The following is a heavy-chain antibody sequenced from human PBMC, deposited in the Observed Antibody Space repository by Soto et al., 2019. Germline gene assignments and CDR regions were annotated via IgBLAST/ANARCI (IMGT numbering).Heavy chain of an antibody. CDR3: ARTYGGNSFDY. CDR1: GGSFSGYY. J-gene: IGHJ4*02. V-gene: IGHV4-34*01. D-gene: IGHD2-21*02. CDR2: IRHSGST. Sequence: QVQLQQWGAGLLKPSETLSLTCAVYGGSFSGYYWSWIRQPPGKGLEWIGEIRHSGSTNYNPSLKSRVTISVVTSKNQFSLKLSSVTAADTAVYYCARTYGGNSFDYWGQGTLVTVSS.